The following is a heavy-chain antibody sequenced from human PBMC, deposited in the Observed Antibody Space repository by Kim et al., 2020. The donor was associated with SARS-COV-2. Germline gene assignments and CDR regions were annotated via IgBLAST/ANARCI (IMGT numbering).Heavy chain of an antibody. V-gene: IGHV3-53*01. D-gene: IGHD6-6*01. Sequence: SGGTTSYEDSVKGRFTISRDNSKNTLYHQMNSLRAEDTAVYYCARDSSGYWGQGTLVTVSS. J-gene: IGHJ4*02. CDR2: SGGTT. CDR3: ARDSSGY.